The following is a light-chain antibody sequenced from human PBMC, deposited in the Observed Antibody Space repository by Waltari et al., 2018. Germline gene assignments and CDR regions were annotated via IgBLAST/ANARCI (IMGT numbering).Light chain of an antibody. V-gene: IGLV1-40*01. CDR3: QSYDSSLKVV. CDR2: GNN. Sequence: QSVLTQPPSVSGAPGQRVTISCTGSSSNIGAPYDVDWYQQLPQTAPKHLVYGNNKRPSGAPDRFSGSKSGPSASLAITGLQAEDEADYYCQSYDSSLKVVFGGGTKLTVL. J-gene: IGLJ2*01. CDR1: SSNIGAPYD.